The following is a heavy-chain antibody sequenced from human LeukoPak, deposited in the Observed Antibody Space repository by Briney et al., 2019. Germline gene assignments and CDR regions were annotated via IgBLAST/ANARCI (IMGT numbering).Heavy chain of an antibody. Sequence: SETLSLTCTVSGGSVSSSRYYWGWMRQPPGGGLEWIGSIHYSGGTYYTPSLKSRVTISVDTSSNQFTPKVSSVTAADTAVYHCAPGSTHGSRGSWFDPWGQGTLVTVSS. CDR1: GGSVSSSRYY. J-gene: IGHJ5*02. CDR3: APGSTHGSRGSWFDP. CDR2: IHYSGGT. V-gene: IGHV4-39*01. D-gene: IGHD1-26*01.